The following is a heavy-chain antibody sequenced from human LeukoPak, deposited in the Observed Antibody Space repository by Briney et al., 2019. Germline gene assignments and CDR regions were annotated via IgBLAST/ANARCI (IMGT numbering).Heavy chain of an antibody. D-gene: IGHD3-10*01. CDR3: GRDQDYYGSGSHGPDH. J-gene: IGHJ5*02. CDR2: IYYSGNT. Sequence: SETLSLTCTVSGDSITSGSYYWGWIRQPPGRGLEWIGSIYYSGNTYYNPSLKSRVTISVNPSKNQFSLKLNSVIVADTAVYYCGRDQDYYGSGSHGPDHWGQGILVTV. CDR1: GDSITSGSYY. V-gene: IGHV4-39*07.